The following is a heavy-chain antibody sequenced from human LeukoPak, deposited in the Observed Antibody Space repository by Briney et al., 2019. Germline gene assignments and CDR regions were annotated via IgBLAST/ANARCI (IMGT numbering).Heavy chain of an antibody. D-gene: IGHD3-10*01. CDR3: AREGFGSGRRLGMDV. CDR1: GYTFINYY. Sequence: ASVKVSCKASGYTFINYYMHWVRQAPGQGLEWMGIINPSGGSTTYAQKIQGRVTLTTDTSTSTVYMELSSLRSDDTSVYYCAREGFGSGRRLGMDVWGQGTTVTVS. V-gene: IGHV1-46*01. J-gene: IGHJ6*02. CDR2: INPSGGST.